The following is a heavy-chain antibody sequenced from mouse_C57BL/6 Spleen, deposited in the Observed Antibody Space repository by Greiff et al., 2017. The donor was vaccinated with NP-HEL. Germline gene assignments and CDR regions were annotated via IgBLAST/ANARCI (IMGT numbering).Heavy chain of an antibody. CDR2: IHPNSGST. CDR3: ARSNDSYYDLAY. V-gene: IGHV1-64*01. Sequence: QVQLQQPGAELVKPGASVKLSCKASGYTFTSYWMHWVKQRPGQGLEWIGMIHPNSGSTNYNEKFKSKATLTVDKSSSTAYMQLSSLTSEDSAVYYCARSNDSYYDLAYWGQGTLVTVSA. J-gene: IGHJ3*01. D-gene: IGHD2-3*01. CDR1: GYTFTSYW.